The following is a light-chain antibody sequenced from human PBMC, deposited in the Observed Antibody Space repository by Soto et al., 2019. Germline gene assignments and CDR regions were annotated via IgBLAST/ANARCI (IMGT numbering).Light chain of an antibody. Sequence: QSALTQPASVSGSPGQSITISCTGTSSDVGSYDYVSWYQQHPGKAPKLIIYGVSNRPSGVSNRFSGSKSGNTACLTISGLQADEEGDYCCSSYTSSGTLRVFGGGTKLTVL. CDR3: SSYTSSGTLRV. CDR1: SSDVGSYDY. V-gene: IGLV2-14*01. J-gene: IGLJ3*02. CDR2: GVS.